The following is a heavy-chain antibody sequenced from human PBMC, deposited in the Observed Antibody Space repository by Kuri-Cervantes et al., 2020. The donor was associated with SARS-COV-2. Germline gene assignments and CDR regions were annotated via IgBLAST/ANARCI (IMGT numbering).Heavy chain of an antibody. J-gene: IGHJ4*02. CDR3: TRDRGYDILTGYYSFDY. CDR1: GYTFTGYY. CDR2: INPNSGGT. V-gene: IGHV1-2*02. Sequence: ASVKVSCKASGYTFTGYYMHWVRQAPGQGLEWMGWINPNSGGTNYAQKFRGRVTMTRDTSISTAYMELSRLRSDDTAVYYCTRDRGYDILTGYYSFDYWGQGTLVTVSS. D-gene: IGHD3-9*01.